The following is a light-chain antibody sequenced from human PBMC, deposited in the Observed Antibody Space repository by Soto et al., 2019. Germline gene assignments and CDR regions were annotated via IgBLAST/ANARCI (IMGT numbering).Light chain of an antibody. J-gene: IGKJ2*01. CDR3: HQYVRLPYT. Sequence: EIVLTQSPGTLSLSPGERATLSCRASQSVSSSYFAWYQQKPGQAPRLLMYDASSRATGIPDGFSGSGSGTDFTLTISRLEPEDFAVYYCHQYVRLPYTFGQGTKLEIK. CDR1: QSVSSSY. CDR2: DAS. V-gene: IGKV3-20*01.